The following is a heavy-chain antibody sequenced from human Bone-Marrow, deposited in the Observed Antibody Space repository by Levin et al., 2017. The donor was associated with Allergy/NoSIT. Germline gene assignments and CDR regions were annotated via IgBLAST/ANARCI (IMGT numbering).Heavy chain of an antibody. Sequence: SQTLSLTCAVSGAPINDYYWTWVRQSPGEGLQWIGYFYYSGSTHYSPFFEKRVTISVDTSKNEVSLRLHSVTTADTALYYCARVGARGINYFDPWGQGTLVTVSS. CDR2: FYYSGST. CDR1: GAPINDYY. J-gene: IGHJ5*02. V-gene: IGHV4-59*01. CDR3: ARVGARGINYFDP. D-gene: IGHD5-24*01.